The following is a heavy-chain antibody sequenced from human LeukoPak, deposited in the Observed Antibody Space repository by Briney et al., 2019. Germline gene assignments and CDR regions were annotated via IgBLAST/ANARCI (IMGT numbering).Heavy chain of an antibody. J-gene: IGHJ4*02. Sequence: PGGSLRLSCAASGFTFDDYAMHWVRQAPGKGPEWVSGISWNSGSIGYADSVKGRFTISRDNAKNSLYLQMNSLRAEDTALYYCAKDIFGVVGYYFDYWGQGTLVTVSS. CDR2: ISWNSGSI. CDR1: GFTFDDYA. CDR3: AKDIFGVVGYYFDY. V-gene: IGHV3-9*01. D-gene: IGHD3-3*01.